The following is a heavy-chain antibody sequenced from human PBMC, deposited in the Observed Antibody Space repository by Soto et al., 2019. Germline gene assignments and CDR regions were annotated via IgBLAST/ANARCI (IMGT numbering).Heavy chain of an antibody. V-gene: IGHV3-33*01. D-gene: IGHD4-4*01. J-gene: IGHJ5*02. Sequence: QVQLVESEGGVVQPGGSLTLSCVASGFFFSNWRMLWVRQAPGEGLEWVSVIWFDGKTTDYADSVKGRFTISRDNAKNTLYLQMNSLRTEDTAIYYCARYDDYIHYDHWGQGTQVTVSS. CDR1: GFFFSNWR. CDR3: ARYDDYIHYDH. CDR2: IWFDGKTT.